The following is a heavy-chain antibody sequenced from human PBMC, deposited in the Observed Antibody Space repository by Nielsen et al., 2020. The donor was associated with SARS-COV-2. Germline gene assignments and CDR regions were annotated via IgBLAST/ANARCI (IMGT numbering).Heavy chain of an antibody. D-gene: IGHD2-2*01. V-gene: IGHV1-3*04. CDR3: ARSRGCSATSCFFDY. CDR2: INSDSGNT. CDR1: GYTFTAYA. Sequence: ASVKVSCKASGYTFTAYAIHWVRQDPGQRLEWMGWINSDSGNTKYSQKFRGRVTITRYTSASTAYMELSGLSSEDTAVYYCARSRGCSATSCFFDYWGQGALVTVSS. J-gene: IGHJ4*02.